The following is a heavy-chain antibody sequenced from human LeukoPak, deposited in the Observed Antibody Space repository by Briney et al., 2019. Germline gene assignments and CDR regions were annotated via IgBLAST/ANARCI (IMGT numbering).Heavy chain of an antibody. Sequence: ASVKASCKASGGTFGSYAISWVRQAPGQGLEWMGGIIPIFGTANYAQKFQGRVTITADESTSTAYMELSSLRSEDTAVYYCARVLKAVADENDYWGQGTLVTVSS. CDR2: IIPIFGTA. J-gene: IGHJ4*02. CDR3: ARVLKAVADENDY. D-gene: IGHD6-19*01. CDR1: GGTFGSYA. V-gene: IGHV1-69*13.